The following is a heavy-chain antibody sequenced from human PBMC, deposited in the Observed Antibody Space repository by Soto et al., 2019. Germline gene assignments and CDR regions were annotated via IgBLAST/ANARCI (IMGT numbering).Heavy chain of an antibody. D-gene: IGHD3-16*02. CDR2: ISGSGGST. J-gene: IGHJ3*02. Sequence: GGSLRLSCAASGFTFSSYAMSWVRQAPGKGLEWVSAISGSGGSTYYADSVKGRFTISRDNSKNTLYLQMNSLRAEDTAVYYCAKITFGGVIILYAFDIWGQGTRVTVSS. CDR1: GFTFSSYA. V-gene: IGHV3-23*01. CDR3: AKITFGGVIILYAFDI.